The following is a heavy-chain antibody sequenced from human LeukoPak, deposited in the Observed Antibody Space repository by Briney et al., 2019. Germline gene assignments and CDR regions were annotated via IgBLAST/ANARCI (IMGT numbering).Heavy chain of an antibody. D-gene: IGHD5-18*01. CDR3: ARAKIQLWFNWFDP. V-gene: IGHV4-34*01. CDR2: INRNGNT. J-gene: IGHJ5*02. Sequence: SETLSLTCAISDEPFSGYYWGWIRQPPGKGLELIGEINRNGNTDYNPSLKSRVTISVGTSKNQFSLKLSSVTAADTAVYYCARAKIQLWFNWFDPWGQGTLVTVSS. CDR1: DEPFSGYY.